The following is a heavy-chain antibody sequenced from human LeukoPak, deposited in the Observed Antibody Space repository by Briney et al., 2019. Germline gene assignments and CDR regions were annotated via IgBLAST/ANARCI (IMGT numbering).Heavy chain of an antibody. CDR1: GFTFSSYG. V-gene: IGHV3-33*01. CDR2: IWYDGSNK. J-gene: IGHJ4*02. D-gene: IGHD3-10*01. Sequence: GGSLRLSCAASGFTFSSYGMHWVRQAPDKGLEWVAVIWYDGSNKYYADSVKGRFTISRDNSKNTLYLQMNSLRAEDTAVYYCARDLPYGSGSYHDYWGQGTLVTVSS. CDR3: ARDLPYGSGSYHDY.